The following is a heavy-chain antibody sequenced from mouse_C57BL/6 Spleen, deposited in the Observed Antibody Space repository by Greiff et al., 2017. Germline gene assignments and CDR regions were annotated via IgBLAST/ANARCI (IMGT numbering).Heavy chain of an antibody. D-gene: IGHD2-4*01. Sequence: VQLQQSGAELVRPGTSVKMSCKASGYTFTNYWIGWAKQRPGHGLEWIGDIYPGGGYTNYNEKFKGKATLTADKSSSTAYMQFSSLTSEDSAIYYCASTMGYYDHDEPWFAYWGQGTLVTVSA. J-gene: IGHJ3*01. CDR1: GYTFTNYW. CDR3: ASTMGYYDHDEPWFAY. V-gene: IGHV1-63*01. CDR2: IYPGGGYT.